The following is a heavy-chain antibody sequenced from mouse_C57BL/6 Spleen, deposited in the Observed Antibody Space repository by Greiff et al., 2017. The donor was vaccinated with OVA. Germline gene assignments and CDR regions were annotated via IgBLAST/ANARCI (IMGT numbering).Heavy chain of an antibody. CDR1: YFAFTASA. D-gene: IGHD1-1*01. CDR2: FTTYSGAT. Sequence: LQQSGAELVRPGSSVKLSCKASYFAFTASAMHWVKQRPGHGLEWIGSFTTYSGATDYSENFKGKATLTANTSSSTAYMELSSLTSEDSAVYYGARAVREDYYAMDYWGQGTSVTVSS. V-gene: IGHV1-49*01. CDR3: ARAVREDYYAMDY. J-gene: IGHJ4*01.